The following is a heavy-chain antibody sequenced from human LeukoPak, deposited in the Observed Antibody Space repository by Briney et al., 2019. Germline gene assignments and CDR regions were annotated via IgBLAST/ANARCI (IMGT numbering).Heavy chain of an antibody. CDR2: FDPEDGET. CDR1: GYTLTSYD. D-gene: IGHD1-26*01. Sequence: ASVKVSCKASGYTLTSYDINWVRQAPGKGLEWMGDFDPEDGETIYAQKFQGRVTMTEDTSTDTAYMELSSLRSEDTAVYYCATVLGSYYAYYFDYWGQGTLVTVSS. J-gene: IGHJ4*02. V-gene: IGHV1-24*01. CDR3: ATVLGSYYAYYFDY.